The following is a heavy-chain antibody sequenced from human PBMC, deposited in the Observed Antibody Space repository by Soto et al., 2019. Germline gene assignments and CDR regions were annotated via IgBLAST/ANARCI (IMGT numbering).Heavy chain of an antibody. CDR2: IYYSGST. D-gene: IGHD2-21*02. Sequence: SETLSLTCTVSGGSISSSSYYWGWIRQPPGKGLEWIGSIYYSGSTYYNPSLKSRVTISVDTSKNQFSLKLSSVTAADTAVYYCARHIAAYCGGDCYSRDWWFDPWGQGTLVTVSS. J-gene: IGHJ5*02. CDR1: GGSISSSSYY. CDR3: ARHIAAYCGGDCYSRDWWFDP. V-gene: IGHV4-39*01.